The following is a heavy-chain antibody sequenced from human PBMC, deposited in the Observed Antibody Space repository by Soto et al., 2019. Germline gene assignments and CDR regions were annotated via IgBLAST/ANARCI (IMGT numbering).Heavy chain of an antibody. CDR2: IIPTFGTA. J-gene: IGHJ4*02. D-gene: IGHD3-22*01. V-gene: IGHV1-69*06. CDR1: GGTFSSYA. Sequence: QVQLVQSGAEVKKPGSSVKVSCKASGGTFSSYAISWVRQAPGQGLEWMGGIIPTFGTANYAQKFQGRVTITADKSTSTAYMELSSLRSEDTAVYYCARYYYDSSGYSRRYYFDYWGQGTLVTVSS. CDR3: ARYYYDSSGYSRRYYFDY.